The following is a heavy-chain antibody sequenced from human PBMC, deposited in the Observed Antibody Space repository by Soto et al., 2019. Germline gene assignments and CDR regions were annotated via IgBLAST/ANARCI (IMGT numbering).Heavy chain of an antibody. CDR1: GGTFSSYA. D-gene: IGHD4-4*01. V-gene: IGHV1-69*13. J-gene: IGHJ4*02. Sequence: VASVKVSCKASGGTFSSYAISWVRQAPGQGLEWMGGIIPIFGTANYAQKFQGRVTITADESTSTAYMELSSLRSEDTAVYYCARTGAYSNYAPYYFDYWGQGTLVTVSS. CDR3: ARTGAYSNYAPYYFDY. CDR2: IIPIFGTA.